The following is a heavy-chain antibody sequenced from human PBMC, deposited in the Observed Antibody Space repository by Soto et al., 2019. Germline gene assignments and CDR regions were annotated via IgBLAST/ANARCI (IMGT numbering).Heavy chain of an antibody. V-gene: IGHV6-1*01. D-gene: IGHD6-19*01. CDR3: ARGVAGSGFDL. J-gene: IGHJ4*02. CDR1: GDIVSSNTAA. Sequence: SQTLSLTWSISGDIVSSNTAAWNWISSSPSRGLEWLGRTYYRSNWRHDYAVSVKSRITVNPDTSKNHFSLQLNSVTPDDTAVYYCARGVAGSGFDLWGQGTLVTVSS. CDR2: TYYRSNWRH.